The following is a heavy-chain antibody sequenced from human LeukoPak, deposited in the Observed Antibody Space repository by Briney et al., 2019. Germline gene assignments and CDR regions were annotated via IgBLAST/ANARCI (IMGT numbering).Heavy chain of an antibody. J-gene: IGHJ4*02. D-gene: IGHD1-26*01. V-gene: IGHV3-30*04. CDR3: ARDEVGATVLDY. CDR1: GFTFSSYA. CDR2: ISYDGSNK. Sequence: GGSLRLSCAASGFTFSSYAMHWVRRAPGKGLEWVAVISYDGSNKYYADSVKGRFTISRDNSKNTLYLQMNSLRAEGTAVYYCARDEVGATVLDYSVQGTLVTVSS.